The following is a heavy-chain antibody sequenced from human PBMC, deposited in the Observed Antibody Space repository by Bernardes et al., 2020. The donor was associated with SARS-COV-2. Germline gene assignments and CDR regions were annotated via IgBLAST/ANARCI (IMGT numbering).Heavy chain of an antibody. CDR2: ISYDGSNK. V-gene: IGHV3-30-3*01. Sequence: WGSLRLSCTASGFTFSDNALHWVRQAPGKGLEWVAVISYDGSNKYYADSVKGRFTISRDNSKDTLYLQMNGLRAEDTAVYYCAKDLTIVVVPAASMDVWGQGTTVTVSS. CDR3: AKDLTIVVVPAASMDV. D-gene: IGHD2-2*01. CDR1: GFTFSDNA. J-gene: IGHJ6*02.